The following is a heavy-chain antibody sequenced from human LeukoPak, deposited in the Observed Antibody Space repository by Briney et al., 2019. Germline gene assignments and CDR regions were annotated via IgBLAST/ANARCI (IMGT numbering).Heavy chain of an antibody. D-gene: IGHD3-3*01. CDR2: IVGGGDNT. J-gene: IGHJ3*02. Sequence: GGSLRLSCAASGFSFSTYAMNWVRQAPGKGLEWVSGIVGGGDNTYYADSVKGRFTISRDNSKNTLYLQMNSLRVEDTAVYYCAKESGMFDFWSGYSLDAFDIWGQGTMVTVSS. CDR1: GFSFSTYA. CDR3: AKESGMFDFWSGYSLDAFDI. V-gene: IGHV3-23*01.